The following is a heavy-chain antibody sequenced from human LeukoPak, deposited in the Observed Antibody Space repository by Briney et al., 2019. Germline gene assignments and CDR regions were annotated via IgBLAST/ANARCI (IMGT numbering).Heavy chain of an antibody. CDR3: ARDLYCGGDCYPDY. Sequence: ASVTLSFKASGGTFSIYAISWVRQAPGPGLEWMGRIIPILGIANYAQKFQGRVTITADKSTSTAYMELSSLRSEDTAVYYCARDLYCGGDCYPDYWGQGTLVTVSS. CDR1: GGTFSIYA. J-gene: IGHJ4*02. CDR2: IIPILGIA. D-gene: IGHD2-21*02. V-gene: IGHV1-69*04.